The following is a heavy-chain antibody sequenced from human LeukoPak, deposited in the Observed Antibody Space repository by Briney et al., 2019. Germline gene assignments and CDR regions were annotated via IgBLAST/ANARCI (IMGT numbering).Heavy chain of an antibody. V-gene: IGHV4-61*02. CDR2: IYTSGST. D-gene: IGHD3-22*01. CDR3: ARDIGSGYSRNDAFDI. Sequence: SETLSLTCTVSGGSISSGSYYWSWIRQPAGKGLEWIGRIYTSGSTNYNPSLKSRVTISVDTSKKQFSLKLSSVTAADTAVYYCARDIGSGYSRNDAFDIWGQGTMVTVSS. CDR1: GGSISSGSYY. J-gene: IGHJ3*02.